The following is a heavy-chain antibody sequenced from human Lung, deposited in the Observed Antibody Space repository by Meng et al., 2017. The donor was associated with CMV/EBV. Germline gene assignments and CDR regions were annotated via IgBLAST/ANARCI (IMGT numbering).Heavy chain of an antibody. D-gene: IGHD5-18*01. CDR1: GGSISSYY. CDR2: IYYSGST. J-gene: IGHJ6*02. Sequence: GSLRLXCTVSGGSISSYYWSWIRQPPGKGLEWIGYIYYSGSTNYNPSLKSRVTISVDTSKNQFSLKLSSVTAADTAVYYCARGARRLNSPYHYYYGMDVWXQGTTVTVSS. V-gene: IGHV4-59*01. CDR3: ARGARRLNSPYHYYYGMDV.